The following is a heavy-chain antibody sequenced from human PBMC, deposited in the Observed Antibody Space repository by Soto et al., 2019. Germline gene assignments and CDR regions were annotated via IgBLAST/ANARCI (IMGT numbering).Heavy chain of an antibody. J-gene: IGHJ5*01. V-gene: IGHV4-31*03. CDR2: MHYSGTT. CDR3: VRYYFVTSGYSNWFES. CDR1: VGSISAGDYY. D-gene: IGHD3-22*01. Sequence: QVQLQESGPGLVKPSQTLSLTCTVSVGSISAGDYYWGWIRQHPGYGLEGIGYMHYSGTTYNNPALRNRVVISLDTSTNQFSLRLSSVTAADTAKSFCVRYYFVTSGYSNWFESWGPGTLVTVSS.